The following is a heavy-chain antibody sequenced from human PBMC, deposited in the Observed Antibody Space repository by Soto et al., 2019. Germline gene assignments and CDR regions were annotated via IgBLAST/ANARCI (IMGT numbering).Heavy chain of an antibody. V-gene: IGHV2-26*04. CDR2: LFSNDEK. CDR3: ASTYSTSWYWFDP. J-gene: IGHJ5*02. Sequence: QVTVKESGPVLVKPPEPLTLTCTVSGFSLSNAGLGVSWIRQPPGKALEWRAHLFSNDEKSYTTSPKSRLTISKDTSKSQVVLTRTNMDPVDTATYYCASTYSTSWYWFDPWGQGTLVTVSS. D-gene: IGHD6-13*01. CDR1: GFSLSNAGLG.